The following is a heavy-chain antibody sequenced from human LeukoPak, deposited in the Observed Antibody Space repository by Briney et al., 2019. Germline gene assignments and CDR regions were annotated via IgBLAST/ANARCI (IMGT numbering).Heavy chain of an antibody. CDR3: ARPVFGVVSHDWYFDP. Sequence: PSETLSLTCTVSGGSISSYYWSWIRQPPGKGLEWIGYIYYSGSTNYNPSLKSRVTISVGTSKNQFSLKLSSVTAADTAVYYCARPVFGVVSHDWYFDPWGRGTLVTVSS. D-gene: IGHD3-3*01. CDR2: IYYSGST. CDR1: GGSISSYY. J-gene: IGHJ2*01. V-gene: IGHV4-59*08.